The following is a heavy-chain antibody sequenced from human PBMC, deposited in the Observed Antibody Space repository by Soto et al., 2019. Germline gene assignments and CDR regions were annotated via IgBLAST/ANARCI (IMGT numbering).Heavy chain of an antibody. Sequence: EVQLVESGGGLIQPGGSLRLSCAVSGFTVSNNYMSWVRQAPGKGLEGVSVIYSGGYTAYGDSVKGRFTISRDNSKNTQFLQIKGRGADHPAVYYLGKAPGGGGYWGQGTLVTVSS. CDR1: GFTVSNNY. D-gene: IGHD1-26*01. CDR3: GKAPGGGGY. CDR2: IYSGGYT. J-gene: IGHJ4*02. V-gene: IGHV3-53*01.